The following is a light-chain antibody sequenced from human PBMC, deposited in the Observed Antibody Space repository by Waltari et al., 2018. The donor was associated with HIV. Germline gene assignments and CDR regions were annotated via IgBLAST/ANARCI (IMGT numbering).Light chain of an antibody. J-gene: IGKJ4*01. CDR2: AAS. CDR3: LQDYTDPQLT. V-gene: IGKV1-6*01. CDR1: QGIRND. Sequence: AIQMTQSPSSLSASVGARVTITCRESQGIRNDLGWYQQKPGKAPTLLIYAASSLQSGVPSRFSGSGSGTDFTLTSSSLQPEDFATDYCLQDYTDPQLTFGGGTKVEIK.